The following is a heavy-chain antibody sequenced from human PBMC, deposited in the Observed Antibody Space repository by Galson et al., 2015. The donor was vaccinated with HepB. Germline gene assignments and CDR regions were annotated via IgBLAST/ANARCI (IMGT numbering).Heavy chain of an antibody. CDR3: AREGQQLNYYYYGMDV. D-gene: IGHD6-13*01. V-gene: IGHV6-1*01. J-gene: IGHJ6*02. CDR2: TYYRSKWYN. Sequence: AISGDSVSSNSAAWNWIRQSPARGLEWLGRTYYRSKWYNDYALSVKSRITINPDTSKNQFSLQLNTVTPEDTAVYYCAREGQQLNYYYYGMDVWGQGTTVTVSS. CDR1: GDSVSSNSAA.